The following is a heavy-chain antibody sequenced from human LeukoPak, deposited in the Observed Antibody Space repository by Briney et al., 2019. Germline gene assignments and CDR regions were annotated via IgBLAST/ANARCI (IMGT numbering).Heavy chain of an antibody. V-gene: IGHV3-23*01. CDR3: ARDNWFGEFFAFDY. D-gene: IGHD3-10*01. CDR1: GFRFNSYG. J-gene: IGHJ4*02. CDR2: ISAGGDRT. Sequence: GWSLRLSCAASGFRFNSYGMTWVRLAPGKGLEWVSAISAGGDRTYYADAVKGRFTISRDNSKNTLYLQMNSLRAEDTAVYYCARDNWFGEFFAFDYWGQGTLVTVAS.